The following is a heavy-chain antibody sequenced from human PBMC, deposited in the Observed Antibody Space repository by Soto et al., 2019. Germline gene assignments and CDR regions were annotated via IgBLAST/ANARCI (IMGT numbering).Heavy chain of an antibody. CDR3: AKVTKRAAAGRYEYYKYGMDV. CDR1: GFTLSSYA. CDR2: ISGSGGSS. Sequence: GGSLRLSCVVSGFTLSSYAMTWVRQAPGKGLEWVSVISGSGGSSYYAASVKGRFTISRDNSKNTLFLQMNGLRAEDTAVYYCAKVTKRAAAGRYEYYKYGMDVWGQGTTVTVSS. V-gene: IGHV3-23*01. J-gene: IGHJ6*02. D-gene: IGHD6-13*01.